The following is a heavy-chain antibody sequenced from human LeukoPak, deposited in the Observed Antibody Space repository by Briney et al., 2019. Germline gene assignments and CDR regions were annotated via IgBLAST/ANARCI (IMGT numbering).Heavy chain of an antibody. V-gene: IGHV3-30*02. CDR1: EFTFNTYG. Sequence: GGSLRLSCTASEFTFNTYGMHWVRQAPGKGLKWVAFIRYDGSNKYYGDSVKGRFTISRDNSKNTLYLQMNSLRAEDTAVYYCAKVRGNYDFWSGFDYWGQGTLVTVSS. D-gene: IGHD3-3*01. J-gene: IGHJ4*02. CDR3: AKVRGNYDFWSGFDY. CDR2: IRYDGSNK.